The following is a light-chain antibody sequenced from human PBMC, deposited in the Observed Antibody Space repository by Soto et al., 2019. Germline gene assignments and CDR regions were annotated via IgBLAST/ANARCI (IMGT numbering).Light chain of an antibody. CDR2: GAS. Sequence: EIVLTQSPGTLSLSPGERATLSCRARQRVRSDYLAWYQQKPGQAPSLRIYGASNRATGTPDRFSGSGSGTDFTLTITRLEPEDFAVYYWHQYGISPGTFGQGTKLEIK. CDR1: QRVRSDY. CDR3: HQYGISPGT. J-gene: IGKJ2*01. V-gene: IGKV3-20*01.